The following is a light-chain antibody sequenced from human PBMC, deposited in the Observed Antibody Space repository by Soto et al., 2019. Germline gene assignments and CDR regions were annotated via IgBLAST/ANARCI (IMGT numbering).Light chain of an antibody. Sequence: EIVMTKSPATLSVSPGEGATLSCKASQNGYNNLAWYQQRPGQPPRLLIYDASTRATGISARFSCSGYGSEFTLSNSRLQSEDFAVYFCQQCRNWPLTFGGGTKVDIK. J-gene: IGKJ4*01. V-gene: IGKV3-15*01. CDR1: QNGYNN. CDR2: DAS. CDR3: QQCRNWPLT.